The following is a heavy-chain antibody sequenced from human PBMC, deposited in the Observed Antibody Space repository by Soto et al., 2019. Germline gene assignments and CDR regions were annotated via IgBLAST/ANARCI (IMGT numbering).Heavy chain of an antibody. J-gene: IGHJ4*02. CDR1: GGSFSGYY. V-gene: IGHV4-34*01. Sequence: SETLSLTCAVYGGSFSGYYWSWIRQPPGKGLEWIGEINHSGSTNYNPSLKSRVTISVDTSKNQFSLKLSSVTAADTAVYYCARGSSIAAAVDYWGQGTLVTVSS. CDR2: INHSGST. D-gene: IGHD6-6*01. CDR3: ARGSSIAAAVDY.